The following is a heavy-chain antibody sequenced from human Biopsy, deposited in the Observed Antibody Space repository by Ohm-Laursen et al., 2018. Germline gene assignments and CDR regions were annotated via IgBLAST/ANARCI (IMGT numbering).Heavy chain of an antibody. CDR3: VRGVDYYDPYHYYALDV. CDR1: GESFNGYY. CDR2: INHSGRT. Sequence: SETLSLTCVVYGESFNGYYWSWIRQTPGKGLEWIGEINHSGRTNYNPSLKSRVTIPVDTSKNQFSLRVRSVTAADTAVYYCVRGVDYYDPYHYYALDVWGQGTTVTVSS. D-gene: IGHD3-22*01. V-gene: IGHV4-34*01. J-gene: IGHJ6*02.